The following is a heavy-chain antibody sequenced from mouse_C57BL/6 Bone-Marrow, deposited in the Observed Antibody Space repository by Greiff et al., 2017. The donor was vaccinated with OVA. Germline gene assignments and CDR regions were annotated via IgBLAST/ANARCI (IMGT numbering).Heavy chain of an antibody. J-gene: IGHJ2*01. CDR2: ISGGGGNT. Sequence: EVKLMESGGGLVKPGGSLKLSCAASGFTFSSYTMSWVRQTPEKRLEWVATISGGGGNTYYPDSVKGRFTISRDNAKNTLYLQMSSLRSEDTALYYCAAYDGSYFDYWGQGTTLTVSS. CDR3: AAYDGSYFDY. V-gene: IGHV5-9*01. CDR1: GFTFSSYT. D-gene: IGHD2-3*01.